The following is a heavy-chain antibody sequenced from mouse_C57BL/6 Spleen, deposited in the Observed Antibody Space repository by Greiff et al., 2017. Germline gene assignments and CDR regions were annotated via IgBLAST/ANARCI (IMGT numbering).Heavy chain of an antibody. V-gene: IGHV3-6*01. D-gene: IGHD3-2*02. CDR2: ISYDGSN. CDR1: GYSITSGYY. J-gene: IGHJ4*01. Sequence: ESGPGLVKPSQSLSLTCSVTGYSITSGYYWNWIRQFPGNKLEWMGYISYDGSNNSNPSLKNRISITRDTSKNQFFLKLNSVTTEDTATYYCARDGSGYVLYAMDYWGQGTSVTVSS. CDR3: ARDGSGYVLYAMDY.